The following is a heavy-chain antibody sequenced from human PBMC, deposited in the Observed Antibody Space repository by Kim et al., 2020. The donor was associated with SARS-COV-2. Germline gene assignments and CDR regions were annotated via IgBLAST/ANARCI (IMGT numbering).Heavy chain of an antibody. CDR1: GGSISSSNW. V-gene: IGHV4-4*02. CDR2: IYHSGST. CDR3: ARDPESSSWDNRGLY. J-gene: IGHJ4*02. D-gene: IGHD6-13*01. Sequence: SETLSLTCAVSGGSISSSNWWSWVRQPPGKGLEWIGEIYHSGSTNYNPSLKSRVTISVDKSKNQFSLKLSSVTAADTAVYYCARDPESSSWDNRGLYWGQGTLVTVSS.